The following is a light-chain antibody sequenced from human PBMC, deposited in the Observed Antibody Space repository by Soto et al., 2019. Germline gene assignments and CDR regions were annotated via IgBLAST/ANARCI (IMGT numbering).Light chain of an antibody. CDR1: QNVNNY. J-gene: IGKJ4*01. CDR3: QQYDSSVGGT. Sequence: DIVLTQSPATLSLSPGDRATLSCRASQNVNNYLAWYQQKPGQAPRLLMYDASSRATGIPDRFSGGGSGTDFTLTITRLEPEDFGVYYCQQYDSSVGGTFGGGTKVEIK. V-gene: IGKV3-20*01. CDR2: DAS.